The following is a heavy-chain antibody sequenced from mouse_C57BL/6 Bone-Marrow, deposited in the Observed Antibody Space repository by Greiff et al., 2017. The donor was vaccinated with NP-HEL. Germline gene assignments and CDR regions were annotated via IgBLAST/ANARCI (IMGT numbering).Heavy chain of an antibody. CDR3: ARVLLLGQDAY. J-gene: IGHJ3*01. CDR2: ISDGGSYT. CDR1: GFTFSSYA. Sequence: EVMLVESGGGLVKPGGSLKLSCAASGFTFSSYAMSWVRQTPEKRLEWVATISDGGSYTYYPDNVKGRFTISRDNAKNNLYLQMSHLKSEDTAMYYCARVLLLGQDAYWGQGTLVTVSA. D-gene: IGHD4-1*01. V-gene: IGHV5-4*03.